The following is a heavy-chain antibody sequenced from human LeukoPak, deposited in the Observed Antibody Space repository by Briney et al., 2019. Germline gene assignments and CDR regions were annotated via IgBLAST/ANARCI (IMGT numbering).Heavy chain of an antibody. Sequence: GGSLRLSCAASGFTFSSYAMSWVRQAPGKGLEWVSAISGSGGSTYYADSVKGRFTISRDNSKNTLYLQMNSLRAEDTAVYYCAKATCSGGSCYSWRGNWFDPWGQGTLVTVSS. CDR1: GFTFSSYA. J-gene: IGHJ5*02. CDR2: ISGSGGST. CDR3: AKATCSGGSCYSWRGNWFDP. V-gene: IGHV3-23*01. D-gene: IGHD2-15*01.